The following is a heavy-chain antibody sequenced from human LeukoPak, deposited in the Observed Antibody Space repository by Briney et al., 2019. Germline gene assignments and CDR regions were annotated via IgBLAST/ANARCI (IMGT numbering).Heavy chain of an antibody. J-gene: IGHJ3*02. CDR3: ARETPPQGGSGSYYENSGNAFDI. CDR1: GGSISSGGYS. CDR2: IYHSGST. Sequence: PSETLSLTCAVSGGSISSGGYSWSWIRQPPGKGLEWIGYIYHSGSTYYNPSLKSRVTISVDRSKNQFSLKLSSVTAADTAVYYCARETPPQGGSGSYYENSGNAFDIWGQGTMVTVSS. V-gene: IGHV4-30-2*01. D-gene: IGHD3-10*01.